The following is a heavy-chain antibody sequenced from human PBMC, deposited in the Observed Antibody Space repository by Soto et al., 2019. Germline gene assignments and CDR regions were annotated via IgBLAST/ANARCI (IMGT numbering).Heavy chain of an antibody. CDR2: TYYRSRWYH. CDR3: ARDPSYTGYDFTRYHYYCGMDV. J-gene: IGHJ6*02. D-gene: IGHD5-12*01. CDR1: GDSVSNNRAA. Sequence: SQTLSLTCAISGDSVSNNRAAWNWIRQSPSRGLEWLGMTYYRSRWYHEYAVSVKSRITINSDTSKNQFSLQLISVTPEDTAVYYCARDPSYTGYDFTRYHYYCGMDVWGQGTTVTVSS. V-gene: IGHV6-1*01.